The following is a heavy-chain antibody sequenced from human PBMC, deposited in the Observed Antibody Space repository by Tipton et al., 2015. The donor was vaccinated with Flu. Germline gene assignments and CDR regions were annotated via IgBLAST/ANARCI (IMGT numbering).Heavy chain of an antibody. J-gene: IGHJ4*02. CDR1: SGSIRSTNYF. CDR3: ARLSFYDVDLINFYFED. Sequence: TLSLTCTVSSGSIRSTNYFCAWIRQPPGKRLELIGSIYPSGTTYYNPSLKSRVTISVDTSKSQFSLMLRSVTAADTALYYCARLSFYDVDLINFYFEDWGQGTLVTVSS. V-gene: IGHV4-39*01. CDR2: IYPSGTT. D-gene: IGHD3-10*02.